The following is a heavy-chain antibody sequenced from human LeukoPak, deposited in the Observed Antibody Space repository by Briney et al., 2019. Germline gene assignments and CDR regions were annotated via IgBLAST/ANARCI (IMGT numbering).Heavy chain of an antibody. CDR3: ASYLYSGPDY. J-gene: IGHJ4*02. Sequence: GGSLRLSCAASGFIFSTYAMHWVRQAPVKGLEWVAIISYDGNKRYYADSVKGRFTISRDNSKNTLYLQMNSLRAEDTAVYYCASYLYSGPDYWGQGTLVTVSS. CDR2: ISYDGNKR. D-gene: IGHD2-21*01. V-gene: IGHV3-30-3*01. CDR1: GFIFSTYA.